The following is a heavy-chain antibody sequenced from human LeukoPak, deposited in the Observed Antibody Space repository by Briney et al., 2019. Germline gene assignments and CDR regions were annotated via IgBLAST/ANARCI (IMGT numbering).Heavy chain of an antibody. CDR3: ARHLLRWELRVSYFDY. J-gene: IGHJ4*02. CDR1: GGSISSSSYY. D-gene: IGHD1-26*01. V-gene: IGHV4-39*01. Sequence: PSETLSLTCTVSGGSISSSSYYWGWIRQPPGKGLEWIGSIYYSGSTYYNPSLKSRVTISVDTSKNQFSLKLSSVTAADTAVYYCARHLLRWELRVSYFDYWGQGTLVTVSS. CDR2: IYYSGST.